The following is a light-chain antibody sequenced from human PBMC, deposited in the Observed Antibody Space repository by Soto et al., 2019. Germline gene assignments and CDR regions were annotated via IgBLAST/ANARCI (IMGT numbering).Light chain of an antibody. J-gene: IGKJ1*01. CDR1: QGISSY. CDR2: AAS. V-gene: IGKV1-8*01. Sequence: AIRMTQSPSSLSASTGDRVTITCRASQGISSYLAWCQQKPGKAPKLLIYAASTLQSGVPSRFSGSGSGTDFTLTISCLQSEDFATYYCQQYYSYPQFGQGTKVEIK. CDR3: QQYYSYPQ.